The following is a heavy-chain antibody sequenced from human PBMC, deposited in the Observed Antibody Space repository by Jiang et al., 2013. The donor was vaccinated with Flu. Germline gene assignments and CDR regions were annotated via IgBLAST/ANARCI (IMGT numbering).Heavy chain of an antibody. J-gene: IGHJ3*02. CDR1: GYTFSGFY. CDR3: ARVQTGTGAFDI. D-gene: IGHD1-1*01. V-gene: IGHV1-2*04. CDR2: INPDSGGT. Sequence: GAEVKKPGASVKVSCKASGYTFSGFYIHWVRQAPGQGLEWMGWINPDSGGTSYAQKFQDWVTMTRGTSINTAYMELSRLRSDDTAVYYCARVQTGTGAFDIWGQGTMVTVSS.